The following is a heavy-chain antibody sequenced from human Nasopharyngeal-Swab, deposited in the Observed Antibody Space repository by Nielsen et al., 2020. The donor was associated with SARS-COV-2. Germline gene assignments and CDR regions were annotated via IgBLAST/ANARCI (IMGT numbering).Heavy chain of an antibody. CDR3: ARDGPQQLGDWYYYVDV. J-gene: IGHJ6*03. Sequence: GGSLRLPCTASEFNFGSYWMSWVRQAPGKGLEWVAHIKHDGSEKYYVDSVEGRFTISRDDAKNSLYLQMNSLRAEDTAVYYCARDGPQQLGDWYYYVDVWGNGTTVTVSS. D-gene: IGHD2-21*01. CDR2: IKHDGSEK. CDR1: EFNFGSYW. V-gene: IGHV3-7*04.